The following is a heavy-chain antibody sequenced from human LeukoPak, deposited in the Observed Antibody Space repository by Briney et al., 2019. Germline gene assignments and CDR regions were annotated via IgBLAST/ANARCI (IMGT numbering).Heavy chain of an antibody. J-gene: IGHJ4*02. V-gene: IGHV4-31*03. D-gene: IGHD6-13*01. CDR3: VRGIAAAGFIDY. CDR1: GGSISSGGYY. Sequence: PSETLSLTCTVSGGSISSGGYYWSWIRQHPGKGLEWIGYIYYSGSTYYNPSLKSRVTISVDTSKNQFSLKLSSVTAADTAVYYCVRGIAAAGFIDYWGQGTLVTVSS. CDR2: IYYSGST.